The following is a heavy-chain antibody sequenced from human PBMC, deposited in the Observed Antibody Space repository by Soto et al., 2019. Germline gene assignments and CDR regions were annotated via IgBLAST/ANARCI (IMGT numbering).Heavy chain of an antibody. D-gene: IGHD3-10*01. CDR1: GFTFSSYA. CDR2: ISGGGETT. J-gene: IGHJ4*02. Sequence: PGGSLRLSCAASGFTFSSYAMWGVRQATGKGLECVSAISGGGETTYYADSVKGRFTISRDNSKNTLYLQMNSLRAEDTAVYYCAFNSGSGSYYFDYWGQGTLVTVSS. CDR3: AFNSGSGSYYFDY. V-gene: IGHV3-23*01.